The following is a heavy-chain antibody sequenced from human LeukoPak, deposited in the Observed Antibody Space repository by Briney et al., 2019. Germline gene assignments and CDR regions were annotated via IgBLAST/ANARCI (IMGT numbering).Heavy chain of an antibody. Sequence: GGSLRLSCVASGFTFNYYAIHWVRQAPGKGLEWVAVISFDGKNKFYADSVKGRFTISRDNSKNTLYLQMNSLRAEDTAVYYCAKVRVDYYYYMDVWGKGTTVTVSS. CDR3: AKVRVDYYYYMDV. D-gene: IGHD3-10*01. CDR2: ISFDGKNK. CDR1: GFTFNYYA. V-gene: IGHV3-30*04. J-gene: IGHJ6*03.